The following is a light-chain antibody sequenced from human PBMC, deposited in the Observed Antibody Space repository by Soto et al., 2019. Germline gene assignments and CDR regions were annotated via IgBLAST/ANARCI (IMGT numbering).Light chain of an antibody. V-gene: IGLV2-14*01. J-gene: IGLJ1*01. CDR3: YSYRSGSAHV. CDR1: SSDVGGYNR. Sequence: QSALTQPASVSGSPGQSITISCTGTSSDVGGYNRVSWYQQHPDKAPKLIIYEVTNRPSGISNRFSGSKSGDTASLTISGLQAQDEADYYCYSYRSGSAHVFATGTNVT. CDR2: EVT.